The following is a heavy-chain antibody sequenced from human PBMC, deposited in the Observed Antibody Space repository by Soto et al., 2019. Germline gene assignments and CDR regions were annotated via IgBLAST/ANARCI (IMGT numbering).Heavy chain of an antibody. J-gene: IGHJ6*02. V-gene: IGHV3-21*01. CDR2: IGRRSDI. D-gene: IGHD2-21*02. Sequence: PWGSLRLSCEASGFSFITYSIHFVRQAPVKGLGWVSSIGRRSDIYYADSVKGRFTISRDNAKNSVSLQMSSLRDENTAVYYCAREETAWPLAYGLDVWGQGTTVTVSS. CDR3: AREETAWPLAYGLDV. CDR1: GFSFITYS.